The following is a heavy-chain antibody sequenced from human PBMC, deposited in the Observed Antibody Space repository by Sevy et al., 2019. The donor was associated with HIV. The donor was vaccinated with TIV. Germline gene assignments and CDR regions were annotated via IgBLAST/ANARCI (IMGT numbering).Heavy chain of an antibody. CDR3: AKGADGYNYVDY. D-gene: IGHD5-12*01. V-gene: IGHV4-61*01. Sequence: SETLSLTCTVSGGPVSSGSYYWSWIRQPPGKGLEWIGYIYYSGSTNYNPSLKSRVTISVDTSKNQFSLKLSSVTAADTAVYYCAKGADGYNYVDYWGQGTLVTVSS. CDR1: GGPVSSGSYY. CDR2: IYYSGST. J-gene: IGHJ4*02.